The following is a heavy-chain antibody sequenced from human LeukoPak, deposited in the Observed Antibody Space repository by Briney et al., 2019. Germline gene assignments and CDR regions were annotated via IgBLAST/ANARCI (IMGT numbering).Heavy chain of an antibody. CDR3: ARRDYYDSSGLHFDYYFDY. V-gene: IGHV4-34*01. CDR2: INHSGST. Sequence: PSETLSLTCAVYGGSFSGYYWSWIRQPPGKGLEWIGEINHSGSTNYNPSLKSRVTISVDTSKNQFSLKLSSVTAADTAVYYCARRDYYDSSGLHFDYYFDYWGQGTLVTVSS. D-gene: IGHD3-22*01. J-gene: IGHJ4*02. CDR1: GGSFSGYY.